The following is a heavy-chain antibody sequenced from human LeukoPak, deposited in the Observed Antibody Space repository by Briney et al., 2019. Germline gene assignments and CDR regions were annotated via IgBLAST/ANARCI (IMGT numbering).Heavy chain of an antibody. V-gene: IGHV3-64D*06. J-gene: IGHJ4*02. Sequence: GGSLRLSCSASGFVFTICTMYWVRQAPGKGPEYVSTISGSGNGFSIYYADSVKGRFTISRDDSKSILYLQMNGLRSEDTAVYYCVKDFGRIRGTPDSWGQGTLVTVSS. D-gene: IGHD1-26*01. CDR1: GFVFTICT. CDR2: ISGSGNGFSI. CDR3: VKDFGRIRGTPDS.